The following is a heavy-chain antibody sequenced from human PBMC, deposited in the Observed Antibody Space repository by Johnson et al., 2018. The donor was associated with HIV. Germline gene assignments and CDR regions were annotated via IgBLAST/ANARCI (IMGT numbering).Heavy chain of an antibody. CDR2: IRYDGSNK. CDR1: GFTFSSYG. D-gene: IGHD3-10*01. J-gene: IGHJ3*02. V-gene: IGHV3-30*02. Sequence: QVQLVESGGGVVQPGGSLRLSCTASGFTFSSYGMHWVRQAPGKGLEWVAFIRYDGSNKYYADSVKGRFTISRDNSKNKLYLQMNSLRAEDTAVYYCAKSPFTMVRGLAGDAFDIWGQGTMVTVSS. CDR3: AKSPFTMVRGLAGDAFDI.